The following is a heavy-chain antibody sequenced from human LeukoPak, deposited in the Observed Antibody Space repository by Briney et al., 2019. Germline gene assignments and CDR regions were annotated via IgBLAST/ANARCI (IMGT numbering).Heavy chain of an antibody. CDR3: AREDRYCSGGSCYS. V-gene: IGHV4-39*07. J-gene: IGHJ4*02. Sequence: PSETLSLTCTVSGGSMNSNRYYWAWIRQPPGKGLEWIGSIYYSGSTYYNPSLKSRVTISVDTSKNQFSLKVTSVTAADTAVYYCAREDRYCSGGSCYSWGQGTLVTVSS. CDR1: GGSMNSNRYY. D-gene: IGHD2-15*01. CDR2: IYYSGST.